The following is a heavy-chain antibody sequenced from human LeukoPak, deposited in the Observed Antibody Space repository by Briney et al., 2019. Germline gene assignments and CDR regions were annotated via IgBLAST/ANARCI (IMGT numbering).Heavy chain of an antibody. Sequence: SETLSLTCTVSGGSISSGSHHWGWFRQSPGKGLEWIGSLYYSRTTYYNPSLNRRVTKSVVTSKNQFSLQLNSVTAADTAVYYCARGRPHGNDYWGQGTLVTVSS. D-gene: IGHD4-23*01. J-gene: IGHJ4*02. CDR1: GGSISSGSHH. CDR3: ARGRPHGNDY. CDR2: LYYSRTT. V-gene: IGHV4-39*01.